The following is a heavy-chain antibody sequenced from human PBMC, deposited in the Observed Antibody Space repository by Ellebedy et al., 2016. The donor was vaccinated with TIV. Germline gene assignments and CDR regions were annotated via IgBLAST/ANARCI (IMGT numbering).Heavy chain of an antibody. D-gene: IGHD2-15*01. V-gene: IGHV3-21*05. CDR1: GFSFSYYS. J-gene: IGHJ4*02. CDR2: ISGSGSYI. Sequence: GESLKISCAASGFSFSYYSMNWVRQAPGKGLEWISYISGSGSYIYYADSVKGRFTISRDNAKNSLYLQMNSLRAEDTAVYYCARDLTLSEGRYYFDSWGQGTLVTVSS. CDR3: ARDLTLSEGRYYFDS.